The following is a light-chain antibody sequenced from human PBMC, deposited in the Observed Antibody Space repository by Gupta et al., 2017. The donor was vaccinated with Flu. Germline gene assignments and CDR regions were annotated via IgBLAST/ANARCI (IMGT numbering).Light chain of an antibody. CDR1: QTVSNY. J-gene: IGKJ4*01. CDR3: QQRSRWIT. Sequence: SPATLSLAPGEGATRSCRASQTVSNYLGWFQQKPGQAPRLLIYDASNRASGIPGRFSGSGSGTVFTLTISRLEPEDFAVYYCQQRSRWITFGRGTKVEIK. CDR2: DAS. V-gene: IGKV3-11*01.